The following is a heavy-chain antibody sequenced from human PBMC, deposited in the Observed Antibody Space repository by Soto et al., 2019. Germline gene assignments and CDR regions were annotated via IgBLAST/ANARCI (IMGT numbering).Heavy chain of an antibody. D-gene: IGHD6-13*01. J-gene: IGHJ6*03. CDR2: INHSGST. V-gene: IGHV4-34*01. CDR1: GGSFSGYY. CDR3: ASSSWVYYYYYMDV. Sequence: SETLSLTCAVYGGSFSGYYWSWIRQPPGKGLEWIGEINHSGSTNYNPSLKSRVTISVDTSKNQFSLKLSSVTAADTAVYYCASSSWVYYYYYMDVWGKGTTVTAP.